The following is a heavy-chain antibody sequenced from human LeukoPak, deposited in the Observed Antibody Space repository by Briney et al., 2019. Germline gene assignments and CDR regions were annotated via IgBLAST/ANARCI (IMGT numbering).Heavy chain of an antibody. Sequence: ASVKLSCKASGGTFSTYAISWVRQAPGQGLEWMGGIIPIFGTANYAQKFQGRVTITMDESTSTAYMELSSPRSKDTAVYYCARICSGGSCYNDYWGQGTLVTVSS. V-gene: IGHV1-69*05. CDR2: IIPIFGTA. CDR1: GGTFSTYA. CDR3: ARICSGGSCYNDY. D-gene: IGHD2-15*01. J-gene: IGHJ4*02.